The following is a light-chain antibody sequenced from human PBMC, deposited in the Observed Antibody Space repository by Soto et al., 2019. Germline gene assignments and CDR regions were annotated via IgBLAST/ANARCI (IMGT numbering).Light chain of an antibody. J-gene: IGKJ4*01. CDR1: QSIRTN. Sequence: EIVMTQSPATLSVSPGGRATLSCRASQSIRTNLAWYQQRPGQIPRLLIYDASVRATGIPARFSGSGSGTDFTLTISSLQPEDFATYYCQQSYSPPLTFGGGTKVEIK. V-gene: IGKV3-15*01. CDR3: QQSYSPPLT. CDR2: DAS.